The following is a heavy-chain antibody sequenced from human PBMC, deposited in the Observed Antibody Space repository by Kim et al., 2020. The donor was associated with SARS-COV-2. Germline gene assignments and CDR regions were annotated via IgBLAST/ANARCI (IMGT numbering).Heavy chain of an antibody. V-gene: IGHV3-49*04. CDR2: IRSKAYGGTT. CDR1: GFTFGDYA. J-gene: IGHJ4*02. CDR3: TRVTQLLWFGRYFDY. Sequence: GGSLRLSCTASGFTFGDYAMSWVRQAPGKGLEWVGFIRSKAYGGTTEYAASVKGRFTISRDDSKSIAYLQMNSLKTEDTAVYYCTRVTQLLWFGRYFDYWGQGNLVIVAS. D-gene: IGHD3-10*01.